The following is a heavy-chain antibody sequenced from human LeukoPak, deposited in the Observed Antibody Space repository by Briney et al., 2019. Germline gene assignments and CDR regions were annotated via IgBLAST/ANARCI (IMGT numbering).Heavy chain of an antibody. V-gene: IGHV3-30*18. CDR1: GFTFSNYG. D-gene: IGHD3-10*01. Sequence: GGSLRLSCAASGFTFSNYGMHWVRQAPGKGLEWVAVISYEGKSQYYADSVKGRFTISRDNSRNTLLLQMNSLRSEDTAVYYCVKETDYYVSTNYDYWGQGTLVTVSS. J-gene: IGHJ4*02. CDR3: VKETDYYVSTNYDY. CDR2: ISYEGKSQ.